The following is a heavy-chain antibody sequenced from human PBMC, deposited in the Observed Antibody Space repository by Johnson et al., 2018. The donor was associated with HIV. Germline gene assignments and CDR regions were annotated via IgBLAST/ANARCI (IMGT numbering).Heavy chain of an antibody. Sequence: QVQLVESGGGVVQPGGSLRLSCAASGFTFSSYAMHWVRQAPGKGLEWVAVIWYDGSNKYYADSVKGRFTISRDNSKNTLYLQMNSLRAEDTAVYYCARRSWAFDAFDIWGQGTMVTVSS. D-gene: IGHD1-26*01. CDR1: GFTFSSYA. J-gene: IGHJ3*02. CDR2: IWYDGSNK. V-gene: IGHV3-33*01. CDR3: ARRSWAFDAFDI.